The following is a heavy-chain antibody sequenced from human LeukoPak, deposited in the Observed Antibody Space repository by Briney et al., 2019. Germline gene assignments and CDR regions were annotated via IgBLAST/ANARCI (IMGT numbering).Heavy chain of an antibody. V-gene: IGHV3-49*04. CDR1: GFSFGDYA. Sequence: PGGSLRLSRTASGFSFGDYAMSWVRQGPGKGLEWVGFIRSKVYGGTTEYAASVKGRFTISRDDSKSIAYLQMNSLKTEDTGVYYCSVYCTGGSCPDWGQGTLVTVSS. CDR3: SVYCTGGSCPD. CDR2: IRSKVYGGTT. J-gene: IGHJ1*01. D-gene: IGHD2-15*01.